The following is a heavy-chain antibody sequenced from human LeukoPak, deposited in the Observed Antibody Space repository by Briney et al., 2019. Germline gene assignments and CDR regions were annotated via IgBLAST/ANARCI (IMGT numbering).Heavy chain of an antibody. V-gene: IGHV3-48*03. CDR1: GFTFNSYE. J-gene: IGHJ4*02. D-gene: IGHD6-19*01. CDR2: ISSSGDSL. Sequence: GGSLRLSCAASGFTFNSYEMSWVRQAPGKGREWVSYISSSGDSLYYADSVKGRFTISRDNARNSLYLQMNSLRAEDTAIYYCARMAVAGQYNGYWGQGTLVTVSS. CDR3: ARMAVAGQYNGY.